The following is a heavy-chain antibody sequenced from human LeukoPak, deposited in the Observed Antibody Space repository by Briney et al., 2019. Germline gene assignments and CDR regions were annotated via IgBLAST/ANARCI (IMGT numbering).Heavy chain of an antibody. CDR1: GGSISSGSYY. D-gene: IGHD3-3*01. CDR2: IYTSGST. J-gene: IGHJ5*02. Sequence: SETLSPTCTVSGGSISSGSYYWSWIRQPAGKGLEWIGRIYTSGSTNYNPSLKSRVTISVDTSKNQFSLKLSSVTAADTAVYYCARDPRITIFGVVPTDNWFDPWGQGTLVTVSS. CDR3: ARDPRITIFGVVPTDNWFDP. V-gene: IGHV4-61*02.